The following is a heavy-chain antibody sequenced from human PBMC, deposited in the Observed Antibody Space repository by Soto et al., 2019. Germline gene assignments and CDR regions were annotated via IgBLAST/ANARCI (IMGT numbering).Heavy chain of an antibody. CDR2: ISLYSDGT. CDR1: GYTFSNYG. V-gene: IGHV1-18*01. CDR3: ARVVPDAEAWFGP. J-gene: IGHJ5*02. Sequence: ASVKVSCKTSGYTFSNYGITWVRQAPGQPLEWLGWISLYSDGTNYAQKFQGRVSMTTDTSTTTAYMELRSLRSDDTAVYYCARVVPDAEAWFGPRGHGTLVTVSS. D-gene: IGHD2-2*01.